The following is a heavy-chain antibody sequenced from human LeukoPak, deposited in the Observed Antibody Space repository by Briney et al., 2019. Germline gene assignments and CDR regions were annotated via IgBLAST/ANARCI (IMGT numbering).Heavy chain of an antibody. CDR1: GFTFDDYA. J-gene: IGHJ5*02. CDR3: AKGHRYSSGRGPFDP. V-gene: IGHV3-9*01. D-gene: IGHD6-19*01. CDR2: INWSGGSI. Sequence: PGGSLRLSCAASGFTFDDYAMHWVRQAPGKGLEWVSGINWSGGSIDYADSVKGRFTISRDNAKNSLYLQMNSLRTEDTAFYYCAKGHRYSSGRGPFDPWGQGTLVTVSS.